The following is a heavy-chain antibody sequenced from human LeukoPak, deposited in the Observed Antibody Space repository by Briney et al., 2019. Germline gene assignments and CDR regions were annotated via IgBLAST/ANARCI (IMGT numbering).Heavy chain of an antibody. D-gene: IGHD3-10*01. V-gene: IGHV1-18*01. Sequence: ASVTVSCKASGYTFTSYGISWVRQAPGQGLEWMGWISAYNGNTNYAQKLQGRVTMTTDTSTSTAYMELRSLRSDDTAVYYCARGVRGVTFYYFDYWGQGTLVTVSS. J-gene: IGHJ4*02. CDR1: GYTFTSYG. CDR2: ISAYNGNT. CDR3: ARGVRGVTFYYFDY.